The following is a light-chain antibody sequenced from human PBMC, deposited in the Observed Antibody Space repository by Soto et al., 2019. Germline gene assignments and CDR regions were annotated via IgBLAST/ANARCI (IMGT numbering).Light chain of an antibody. V-gene: IGKV3-20*01. CDR3: QQYGSSPMYT. J-gene: IGKJ2*01. CDR1: QSVSSSY. CDR2: GAS. Sequence: EIVLTQSPGTLSLSPGERATLSCRASQSVSSSYLAWYQQKPGQAPRLLIYGASGRATGIPDRFSGSGSGTDFTLPISRLETEDFAVYYCQQYGSSPMYTFGQGTKLEIK.